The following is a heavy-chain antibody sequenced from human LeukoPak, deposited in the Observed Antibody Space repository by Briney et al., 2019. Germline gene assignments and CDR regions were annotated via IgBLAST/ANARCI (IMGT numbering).Heavy chain of an antibody. V-gene: IGHV1-18*01. Sequence: ASVKVSCKASGYTFTSYGISWVRQAPGQGLEWMGWISAYNGNTNYAQKLQGRVTMTTDTSTSTAYMELRSLRSDDTAVYYCARYGPNGFWSGSHTGHMDVWGKGTTVTVSS. CDR3: ARYGPNGFWSGSHTGHMDV. CDR1: GYTFTSYG. CDR2: ISAYNGNT. J-gene: IGHJ6*03. D-gene: IGHD3-3*01.